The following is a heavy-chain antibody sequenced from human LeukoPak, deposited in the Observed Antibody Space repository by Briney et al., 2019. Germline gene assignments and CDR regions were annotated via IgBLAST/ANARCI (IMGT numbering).Heavy chain of an antibody. CDR3: ANSIDFDYGDYYFDY. Sequence: SETLSLTCTVSSASISTYYWSWIRQPAGKGLEWIGRIYTSGSTNYNPSLKSRVTISLDTSKNQFSLKLSSVTAADTAVYYCANSIDFDYGDYYFDYWGQGALVTISS. CDR2: IYTSGST. CDR1: SASISTYY. V-gene: IGHV4-4*07. J-gene: IGHJ4*02. D-gene: IGHD4-17*01.